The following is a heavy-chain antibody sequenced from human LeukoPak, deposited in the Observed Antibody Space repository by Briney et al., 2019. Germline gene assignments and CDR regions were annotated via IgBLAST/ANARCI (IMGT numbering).Heavy chain of an antibody. CDR2: INPKNSGT. CDR1: VYTFTVHY. V-gene: IGHV1-2*02. Sequence: ASETLSRTSSVYTFTVHYMHWVRRAPGQALEWVGWINPKNSGTNYTQKFQGRDTLTRDTYTGTVYMELSRLRPDDTAVYYCARTLYIAGAPGGFDYWGQGTLVTVSS. D-gene: IGHD6-13*01. CDR3: ARTLYIAGAPGGFDY. J-gene: IGHJ4*02.